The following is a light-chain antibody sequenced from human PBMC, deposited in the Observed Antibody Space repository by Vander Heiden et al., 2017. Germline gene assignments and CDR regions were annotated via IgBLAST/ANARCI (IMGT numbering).Light chain of an antibody. V-gene: IGLV2-14*03. CDR1: SSDVGGYNY. J-gene: IGLJ1*01. CDR3: SSYTSSTTFV. Sequence: QSALTQPASVSGSPGQSITISCTGTSSDVGGYNYVSWYQQHPGKVSKLMIYDVSNRPSGVSDRFSGSESGNTASLTISGLQAEDEADYYCSSYTSSTTFVFGTGTKVTVL. CDR2: DVS.